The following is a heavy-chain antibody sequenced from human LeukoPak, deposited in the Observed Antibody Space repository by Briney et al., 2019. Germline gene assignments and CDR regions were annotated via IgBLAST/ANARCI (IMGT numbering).Heavy chain of an antibody. J-gene: IGHJ3*02. CDR2: IYSSGST. Sequence: KPSETLPLTCAVSGGSISSSHHYWAWIRQPPGKGLEWIGSIYSSGSTYYNPSLKSRVTMSVDTSKNQFSLKLSSVTAADTAVYYCARDRTGGFWSGYKAFDIWGQGTMVTVSS. CDR1: GGSISSSHHY. V-gene: IGHV4-39*07. D-gene: IGHD3-3*01. CDR3: ARDRTGGFWSGYKAFDI.